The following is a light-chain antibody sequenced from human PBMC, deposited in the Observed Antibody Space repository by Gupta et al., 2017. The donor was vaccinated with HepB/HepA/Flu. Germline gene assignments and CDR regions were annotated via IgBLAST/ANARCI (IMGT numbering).Light chain of an antibody. J-gene: IGLJ2*01. CDR1: TRDIVTSNL. Sequence: QSPLTQPPSLSGAPGHSITISCTGTTRDIVTSNLVSWYQQHPGKAPRLMIYEVSKRPSGISNRFSGSKSGNTASLTISGLQAEDEADYYCCSPAGSIIYVVFGGGTKLTVL. V-gene: IGLV2-23*02. CDR2: EVS. CDR3: CSPAGSIIYVV.